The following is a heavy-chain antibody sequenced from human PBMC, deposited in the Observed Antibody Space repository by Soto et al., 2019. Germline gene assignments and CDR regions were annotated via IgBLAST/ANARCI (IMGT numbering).Heavy chain of an antibody. D-gene: IGHD6-13*01. CDR2: INSDGSST. J-gene: IGHJ4*02. CDR1: GFTFSSYW. V-gene: IGHV3-74*01. CDR3: ASPAAGTFGPFY. Sequence: EVQLVESGGGLVQPGGSLRLSCAASGFTFSSYWMHWVRQAPGKGLVWVSRINSDGSSTSYADSVKGRFTISRDNAKNTLYLKRNSLRAEDTAVYYCASPAAGTFGPFYWGQGTLVTVSP.